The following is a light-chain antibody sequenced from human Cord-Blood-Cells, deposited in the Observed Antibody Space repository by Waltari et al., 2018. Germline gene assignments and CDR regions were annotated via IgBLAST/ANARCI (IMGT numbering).Light chain of an antibody. V-gene: IGLV2-23*01. CDR1: STDLGTYNL. J-gene: IGLJ3*02. Sequence: QSALTQPPSVSGSPGQPITISCTGTSTDLGTYNLVSWYQQHPGKAPKLMIYEGSKRPSGVSNRFSGSKAGNTASLTISGLQAEDEADYYCCSYAGSSTWVFGGGTKLTVL. CDR3: CSYAGSSTWV. CDR2: EGS.